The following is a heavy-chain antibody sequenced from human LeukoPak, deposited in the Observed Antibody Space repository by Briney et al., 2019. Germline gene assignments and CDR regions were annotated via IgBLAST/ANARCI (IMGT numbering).Heavy chain of an antibody. J-gene: IGHJ3*02. D-gene: IGHD3-10*01. CDR1: GFTFSTYS. V-gene: IGHV3-21*01. CDR3: ARLSFGQLLYRQHAFDI. CDR2: MGSGSRYI. Sequence: GGSLRLSCAASGFTFSTYSMNWVRQAPGKGLEWVSSMGSGSRYIYYADSVKGRFTISRDNAKNSLYLQMNSLRAEDTAVDYCARLSFGQLLYRQHAFDIWGQATMVTVSS.